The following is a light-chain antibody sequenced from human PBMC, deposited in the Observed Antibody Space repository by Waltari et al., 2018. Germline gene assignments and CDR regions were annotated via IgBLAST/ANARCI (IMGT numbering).Light chain of an antibody. V-gene: IGKV3-20*01. CDR3: QQYGSSPPLT. CDR1: QSVTSSY. J-gene: IGKJ4*01. Sequence: EIVLTHSPGTLSLSPGERATLPCRASQSVTSSYLAWYQQKPGQAPRLLMYGASSRATGIPDRFSGSGSGTDFTLTISRLEPEDFAVYYCQQYGSSPPLTFGGGTKVEIK. CDR2: GAS.